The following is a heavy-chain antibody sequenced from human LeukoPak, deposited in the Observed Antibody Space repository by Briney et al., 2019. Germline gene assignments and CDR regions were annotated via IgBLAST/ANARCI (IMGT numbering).Heavy chain of an antibody. D-gene: IGHD5-18*01. CDR3: ARVVGRGYSYGGPTDAFDI. CDR2: IGSSSSTI. CDR1: GFTFSSYS. V-gene: IGHV3-48*01. Sequence: GGSLRLSCAASGFTFSSYSMNWVRQAPGKGLEWVSYIGSSSSTIYYADSVKGRFTISRDNAKNSLYLQMNSLRAEDTAVYYCARVVGRGYSYGGPTDAFDIWGQGTMVTVSS. J-gene: IGHJ3*02.